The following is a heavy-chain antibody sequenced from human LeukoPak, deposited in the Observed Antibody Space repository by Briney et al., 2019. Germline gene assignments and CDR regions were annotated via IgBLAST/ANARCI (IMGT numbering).Heavy chain of an antibody. V-gene: IGHV3-15*01. Sequence: GGSLRLSCAASGFTFSSYAMHWVRQAPGKGLEWVGRIKSKTDGGTTDYAAPVKGRFTISRDVSKNTLYLQMNSLKTEDTAVYYCTTEGYRVVVVMWGQGTLVTVSS. J-gene: IGHJ4*02. D-gene: IGHD3-22*01. CDR1: GFTFSSYA. CDR3: TTEGYRVVVVM. CDR2: IKSKTDGGTT.